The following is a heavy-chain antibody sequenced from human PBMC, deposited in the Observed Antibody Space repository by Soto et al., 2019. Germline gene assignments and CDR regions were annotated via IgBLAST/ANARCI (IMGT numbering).Heavy chain of an antibody. CDR1: GFTFSSYG. J-gene: IGHJ5*02. CDR2: IWYDGSNK. CDR3: ARDHSSSIAARQKRFDP. V-gene: IGHV3-33*01. D-gene: IGHD6-6*01. Sequence: SLRLSCAASGFTFSSYGMHWVRQAPGKGLEWVAVIWYDGSNKYYADSVKGRFTISRDNSKNTLYLQMNSLRAEDTAVYYCARDHSSSIAARQKRFDPWGQGTLVTVSS.